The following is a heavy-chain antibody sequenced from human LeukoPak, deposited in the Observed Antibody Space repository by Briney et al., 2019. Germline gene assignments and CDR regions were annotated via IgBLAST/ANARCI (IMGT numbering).Heavy chain of an antibody. D-gene: IGHD3-3*01. CDR1: GYSISSGYY. J-gene: IGHJ3*02. V-gene: IGHV4-38-2*02. CDR3: AREVRIFGVVTFDAFDI. Sequence: PSETLSLTCTVSGYSISSGYYWGWIRQPPGKGLEWIGSIYHSGSTYYNPSLKSRVTISVDTSKNQFSLKLSSVTAADTAVYYCAREVRIFGVVTFDAFDIWGQGTMVTVSS. CDR2: IYHSGST.